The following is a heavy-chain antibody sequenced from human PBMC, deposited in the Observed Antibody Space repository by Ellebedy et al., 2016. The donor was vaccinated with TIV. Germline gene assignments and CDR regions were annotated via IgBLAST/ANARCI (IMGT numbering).Heavy chain of an antibody. Sequence: PGGSLRLSCAASGFTFSNYGMHWARQAPGKGPEWVATVSYDGSNKIYANSVKGRFTISRENSNNTVYLQMNSLRADDTAVYYCARAPTNAWHVFDIWGQGTTVTVSS. V-gene: IGHV3-30*06. D-gene: IGHD2-2*01. CDR1: GFTFSNYG. CDR3: ARAPTNAWHVFDI. CDR2: VSYDGSNK. J-gene: IGHJ3*02.